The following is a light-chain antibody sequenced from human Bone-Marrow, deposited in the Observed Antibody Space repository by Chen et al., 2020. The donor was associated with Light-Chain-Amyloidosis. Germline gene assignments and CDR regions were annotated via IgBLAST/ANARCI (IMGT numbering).Light chain of an antibody. V-gene: IGLV6-57*01. CDR2: EDD. CDR1: SGSIATNY. CDR3: QSYQGSSQGV. Sequence: NFMLTQPHSVSESPGKTVIISCTRSSGSIATNYVQWYQQRPGSSPTTVIYEDDQRPSGVPDRFSGSIDGSSTSASLPISGLKTEDEADYCCQSYQGSSQGVFGGGSKLTVL. J-gene: IGLJ3*02.